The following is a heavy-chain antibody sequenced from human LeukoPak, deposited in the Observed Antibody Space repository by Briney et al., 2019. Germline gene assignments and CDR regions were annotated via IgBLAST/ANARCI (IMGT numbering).Heavy chain of an antibody. CDR3: ARGYYDSSGYYYEGDGYFDY. V-gene: IGHV1-18*01. CDR1: GYTFTSYG. Sequence: ASVKVSCKASGYTFTSYGISWVRQAPGQGLQRMGWISAYNGNTNYAQKLQGRVTMTTDTSTSTAYMELRSLRSDDTAVYYCARGYYDSSGYYYEGDGYFDYWGQGTLVTVSS. CDR2: ISAYNGNT. J-gene: IGHJ4*02. D-gene: IGHD3-22*01.